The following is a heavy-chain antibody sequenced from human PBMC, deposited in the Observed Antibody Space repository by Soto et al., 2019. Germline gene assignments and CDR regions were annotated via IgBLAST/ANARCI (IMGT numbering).Heavy chain of an antibody. Sequence: PSETLSLTCTVSGGSLSSYYWSWIRQPPGKGLEWIGYIYYTGSTNYNPSLKSRVTISVDTSKNQFSLKLSSVTAADTAVYYCARPNDSSGYYPLIYWGQGTPVTVLL. CDR3: ARPNDSSGYYPLIY. J-gene: IGHJ4*02. V-gene: IGHV4-59*01. D-gene: IGHD3-22*01. CDR2: IYYTGST. CDR1: GGSLSSYY.